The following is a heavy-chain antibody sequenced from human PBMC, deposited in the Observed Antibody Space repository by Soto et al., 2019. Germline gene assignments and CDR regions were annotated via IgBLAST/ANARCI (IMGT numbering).Heavy chain of an antibody. V-gene: IGHV4-39*02. CDR2: IYYSGST. CDR1: GGSISSSIYY. Sequence: SETLFLTCTVSGGSISSSIYYWGWIRQPPGKGLEWIGSIYYSGSTYYNPSLKSRVTISVDTSKNQFSLKLSSVSAVDTAVYYCARDRDGYIIDYWGQGTLVTVSS. CDR3: ARDRDGYIIDY. J-gene: IGHJ4*02. D-gene: IGHD5-12*01.